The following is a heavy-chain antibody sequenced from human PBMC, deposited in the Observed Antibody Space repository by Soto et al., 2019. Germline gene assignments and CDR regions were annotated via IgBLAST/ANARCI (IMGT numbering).Heavy chain of an antibody. V-gene: IGHV3-33*01. Sequence: QVQLVESGGGVVQPGRSLRLSCAASGFTFSSYGMHWVRQAPGKGLEWVAVIWYDGSNKCYADSVKGRFTISRDNSKNTLYLQMNSLRAEDTAVYYCARDRWGRSGLDYWGQGTLVTVSS. CDR1: GFTFSSYG. D-gene: IGHD3-10*01. CDR3: ARDRWGRSGLDY. J-gene: IGHJ4*02. CDR2: IWYDGSNK.